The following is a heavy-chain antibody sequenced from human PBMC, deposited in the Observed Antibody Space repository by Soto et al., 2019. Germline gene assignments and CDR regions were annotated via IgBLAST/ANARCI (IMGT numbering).Heavy chain of an antibody. D-gene: IGHD6-13*01. CDR3: ARDTAAGTGWFDP. Sequence: SETLSLTCSVSGGSISSSSSYWGWIRQVPGKGLEWIGYIYYSGSTNYNPSLKSRVTISVDTSKNQFSLKLSSVTAADTAVYYCARDTAAGTGWFDPWGQGTLVTVSS. CDR2: IYYSGST. J-gene: IGHJ5*02. CDR1: GGSISSSSSY. V-gene: IGHV4-61*01.